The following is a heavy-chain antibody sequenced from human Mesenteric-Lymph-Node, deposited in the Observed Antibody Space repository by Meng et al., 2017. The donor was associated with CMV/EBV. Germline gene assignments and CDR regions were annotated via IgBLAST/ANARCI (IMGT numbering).Heavy chain of an antibody. CDR2: ISWGSSST. Sequence: GESLKISFEASGFNFDDYTRHWVRQAPGKGLEWVSLISWGSSSTYYADSVSGRFTISRDNSKDSLYLQMSSLSTEDADLYYRAASLGPAGHPFDYWGQGTLVTVSS. D-gene: IGHD2-2*01. J-gene: IGHJ4*02. CDR1: GFNFDDYT. V-gene: IGHV3-43*01. CDR3: AASLGPAGHPFDY.